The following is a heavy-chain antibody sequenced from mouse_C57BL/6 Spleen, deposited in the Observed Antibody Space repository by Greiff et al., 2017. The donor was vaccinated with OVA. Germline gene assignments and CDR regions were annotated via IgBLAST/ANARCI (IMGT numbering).Heavy chain of an antibody. CDR1: GYTFTSYW. J-gene: IGHJ3*01. V-gene: IGHV1-7*01. CDR3: ARLGGYPP. Sequence: VQLQQSGAELAKPGASVKLSCKASGYTFTSYWMHWVKQRPGQGLEWIGYINPSSGYTKYNQKFKDKATLTPDKSSSTAYMQLSSLTYEDSAVYYCARLGGYPPWGQGTLVTVSA. D-gene: IGHD2-2*01. CDR2: INPSSGYT.